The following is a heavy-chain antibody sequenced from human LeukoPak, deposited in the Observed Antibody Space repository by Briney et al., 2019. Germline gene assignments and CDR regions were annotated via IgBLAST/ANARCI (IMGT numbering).Heavy chain of an antibody. CDR1: GFTSGDYA. V-gene: IGHV3-49*04. J-gene: IGHJ6*03. D-gene: IGHD5-18*01. Sequence: PGRSLRLSCTASGFTSGDYAMSWVRQAPGKGLGWGGFIRSKAYGGTTEYAASVKGRFTISRDDSKSIAYLQMNSLKTEDTAVYYCTRGLDTAMAYYYYYMDVWGRGTTVTVSS. CDR3: TRGLDTAMAYYYYYMDV. CDR2: IRSKAYGGTT.